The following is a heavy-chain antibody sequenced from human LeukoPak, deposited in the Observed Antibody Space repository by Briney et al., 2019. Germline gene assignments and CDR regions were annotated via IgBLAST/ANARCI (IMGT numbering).Heavy chain of an antibody. CDR2: IYYSGST. V-gene: IGHV4-59*01. Sequence: SETLSLTCTVSGGSISSYYWSWIRQPPGKGLEWIGYIYYSGSTNYNPSLKSRVTISVDTSKNQFSLKLSSVTAADTAVHYCAREARTYYYDSSGHFDYWGQGTLVTVSS. CDR1: GGSISSYY. J-gene: IGHJ4*02. CDR3: AREARTYYYDSSGHFDY. D-gene: IGHD3-22*01.